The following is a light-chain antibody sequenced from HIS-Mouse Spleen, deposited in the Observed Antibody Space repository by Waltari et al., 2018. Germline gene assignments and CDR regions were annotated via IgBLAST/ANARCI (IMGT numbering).Light chain of an antibody. CDR2: DAS. V-gene: IGKV3-11*01. Sequence: IVLTQSPATLSLSPGERATLSCRASKRVSSYLAWYQQKPGQDPRLLIYDASNRATGSPARFSGSGSGTDFTLTISSLGPEDFAVYYCQQRSNWPWTFGQGTKVEIK. J-gene: IGKJ1*01. CDR1: KRVSSY. CDR3: QQRSNWPWT.